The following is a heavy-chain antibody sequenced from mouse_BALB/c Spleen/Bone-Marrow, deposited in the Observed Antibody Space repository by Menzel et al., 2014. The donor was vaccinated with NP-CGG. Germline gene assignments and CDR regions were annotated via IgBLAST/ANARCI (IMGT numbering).Heavy chain of an antibody. D-gene: IGHD2-3*01. J-gene: IGHJ2*01. V-gene: IGHV1-37*01. CDR1: GYSFTGYF. CDR3: GRGKDGYYSFDY. CDR2: INPYNGDT. Sequence: EVQGVESGPELVKPGASVKISCKASGYSFTGYFMNWVKQSHGKSLEWIGRINPYNGDTLYNQKFKGKATLTVDKSSSTAHMELLSLTSEDSAVYYCGRGKDGYYSFDYWGQGTTLTVSS.